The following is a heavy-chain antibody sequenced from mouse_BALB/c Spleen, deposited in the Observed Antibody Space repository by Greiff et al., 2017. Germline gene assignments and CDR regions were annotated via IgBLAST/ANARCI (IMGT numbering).Heavy chain of an antibody. CDR3: ARSNGNYLDAMDD. J-gene: IGHJ4*01. Sequence: VKLVESGAELARPGASVKLSCKASGYTFTSYWMQWVKQRPGQGLEWIGAIYPGDGDTRYTQKFKGKATLTADKSSSTAYMQLSSLASEDSAVYYCARSNGNYLDAMDDWGQGTSVTVSS. D-gene: IGHD2-1*01. CDR1: GYTFTSYW. V-gene: IGHV1-87*01. CDR2: IYPGDGDT.